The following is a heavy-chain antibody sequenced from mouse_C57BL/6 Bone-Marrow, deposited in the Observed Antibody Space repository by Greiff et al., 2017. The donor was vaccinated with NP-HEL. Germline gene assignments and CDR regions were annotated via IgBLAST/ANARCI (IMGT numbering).Heavy chain of an antibody. J-gene: IGHJ2*01. CDR2: IDPENGDT. CDR1: GFNIKDDY. V-gene: IGHV14-4*01. CDR3: TTITTVAFDY. Sequence: VQLQQSGAELVRPGASVKLSCTASGFNIKDDYMHWVKRRPEQGLEWIGWIDPENGDTEYASKFQGKATITADTSSNTAYLQLSSLTSEDTAVYYCTTITTVAFDYWGQGTTLTVSS. D-gene: IGHD1-1*01.